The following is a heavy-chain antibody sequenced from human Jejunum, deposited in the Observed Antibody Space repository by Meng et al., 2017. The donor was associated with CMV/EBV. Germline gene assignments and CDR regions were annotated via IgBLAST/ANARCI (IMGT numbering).Heavy chain of an antibody. Sequence: ASGYTCSGYYLHWVRQAPGQGLGWRGWINPNSGGTAYAQNFQGSVTMTRDTSITTAYMELSRLRSDDTAIYFCARRGAVGGSVDYWGQGTLVTVSS. D-gene: IGHD6-25*01. J-gene: IGHJ4*02. CDR2: INPNSGGT. CDR3: ARRGAVGGSVDY. CDR1: GYTCSGYY. V-gene: IGHV1-2*02.